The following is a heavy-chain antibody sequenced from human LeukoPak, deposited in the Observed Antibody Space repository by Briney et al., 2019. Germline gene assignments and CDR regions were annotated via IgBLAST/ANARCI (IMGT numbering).Heavy chain of an antibody. CDR3: ARDRRHCSFTNCYNAYFDY. D-gene: IGHD2-2*02. J-gene: IGHJ4*02. V-gene: IGHV3-7*03. CDR2: IKLDGSEK. Sequence: GGSLRLSCVASGFTFGKYWMSWVRQAPGKGLEWVANIKLDGSEKNYVDSVKGRFTISRDNAKNSLYLQVNSLRAEDTAVYYCARDRRHCSFTNCYNAYFDYWGQGTLVTVSS. CDR1: GFTFGKYW.